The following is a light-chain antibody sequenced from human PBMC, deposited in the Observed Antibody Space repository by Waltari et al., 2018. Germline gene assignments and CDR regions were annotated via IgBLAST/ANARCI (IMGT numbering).Light chain of an antibody. CDR3: QQYYSTPWT. CDR1: PRVLYSSNNKNY. J-gene: IGKJ1*01. V-gene: IGKV4-1*01. Sequence: DIVMTQSPDSLAVSLGERATTNCKSSPRVLYSSNNKNYLAWYQQKPGQPPKLLIYWASNRESGVPDRISGSGSGTDFTLTISSLQAEDVAVYYCQQYYSTPWTFGQGTKVEIK. CDR2: WAS.